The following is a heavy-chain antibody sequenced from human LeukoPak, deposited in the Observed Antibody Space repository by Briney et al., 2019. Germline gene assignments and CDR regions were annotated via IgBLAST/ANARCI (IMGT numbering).Heavy chain of an antibody. D-gene: IGHD3-10*02. J-gene: IGHJ6*02. CDR1: GFTFSSYA. CDR3: ARCSGYGMDV. V-gene: IGHV3-30-3*01. Sequence: PGGSLRLSCAASGFTFSSYAKHWVRQAPGKGLEWVAVMSFDGTHIYYADSVKGRFTISRDNSKNTLYLQMNSLRDEDTAVYHCARCSGYGMDVWGQGTTVTVSS. CDR2: MSFDGTHI.